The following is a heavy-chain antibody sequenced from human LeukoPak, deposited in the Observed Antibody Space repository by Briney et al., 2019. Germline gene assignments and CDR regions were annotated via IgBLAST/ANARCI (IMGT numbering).Heavy chain of an antibody. Sequence: SETLSLTCTVSGGSISSYYWSWIRQPAGKGLEWIGRIYTSGSTNYNPSLKSRVTMSVDTSKNQFSLKLASVTAADTSVFYCASHGSSGWTIDYWGQGTLVTVSS. CDR2: IYTSGST. J-gene: IGHJ4*02. D-gene: IGHD6-19*01. CDR3: ASHGSSGWTIDY. V-gene: IGHV4-4*07. CDR1: GGSISSYY.